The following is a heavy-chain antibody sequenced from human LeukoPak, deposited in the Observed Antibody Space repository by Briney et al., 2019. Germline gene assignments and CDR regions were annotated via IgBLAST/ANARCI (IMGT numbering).Heavy chain of an antibody. CDR1: GVSVSSGSYY. Sequence: PSETLSLTCTVSGVSVSSGSYYWSWIRQPPGKGLEWIGYIYYSGSTNYDPSLKSRVTISEDTSKNQFSLKLSSVTAADTAVYYCARDSLPRYCSGGSCYPNWGQGTLVTVSS. CDR2: IYYSGST. D-gene: IGHD2-15*01. V-gene: IGHV4-61*01. J-gene: IGHJ4*02. CDR3: ARDSLPRYCSGGSCYPN.